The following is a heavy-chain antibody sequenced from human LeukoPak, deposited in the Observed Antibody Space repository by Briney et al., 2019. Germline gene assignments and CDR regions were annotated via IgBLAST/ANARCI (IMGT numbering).Heavy chain of an antibody. Sequence: PEASVKVSCKASGYTFTSYDINWVRQATGQGLEWMGWMNPNSGNTGYAQKFQGRVTKTRNTSISTAYMELSSLRSEDTAVYYCARSARRFYGPRGGFGYWGQGTLVTVSS. V-gene: IGHV1-8*01. CDR1: GYTFTSYD. J-gene: IGHJ4*02. CDR2: MNPNSGNT. D-gene: IGHD2/OR15-2a*01. CDR3: ARSARRFYGPRGGFGY.